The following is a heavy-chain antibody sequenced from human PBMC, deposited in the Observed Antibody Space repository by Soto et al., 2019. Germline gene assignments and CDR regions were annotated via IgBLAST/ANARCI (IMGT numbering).Heavy chain of an antibody. V-gene: IGHV3-21*01. CDR3: ARDVDRFLEWLPHYYYYYGMDV. J-gene: IGHJ6*02. CDR2: ISSSSSYI. D-gene: IGHD3-3*01. CDR1: GFTFSSYS. Sequence: GGSLRLSCAASGFTFSSYSMNWVRQAPGKGLEWVSSISSSSSYIYYADSVKGRFTISRDNAKNSLYLQMNSLRAEDTAVYYCARDVDRFLEWLPHYYYYYGMDVWGQGTTVTVSS.